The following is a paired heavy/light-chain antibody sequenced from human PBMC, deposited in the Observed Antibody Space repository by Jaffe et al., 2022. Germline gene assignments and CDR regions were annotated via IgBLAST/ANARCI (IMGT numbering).Light chain of an antibody. CDR3: QQYNTHSWWT. Sequence: DIQMTQSPSTLSASVGDRVTITCRASQSISSWLAWYQQKPGKAPKLLIYKASSLQSGVPSRFSGSGSGTEFTLTISSLQPDDFATYYCQQYNTHSWWTFGQGTKVEIK. J-gene: IGKJ1*01. CDR2: KAS. CDR1: QSISSW. V-gene: IGKV1-5*03.
Heavy chain of an antibody. J-gene: IGHJ4*02. CDR2: ITSDGGSA. CDR3: AREVNSGPPDY. Sequence: EVQLVESGGGLVQPGGSLRLSCAASGFTFSSHPMHWVRQAPGKGLEYVSAITSDGGSAYYANSVQGRFTISRDNSKNTLYLQMGSLRAEDMAVYYCAREVNSGPPDYWGQGTLVTVSS. CDR1: GFTFSSHP. D-gene: IGHD6-19*01. V-gene: IGHV3-64*01.